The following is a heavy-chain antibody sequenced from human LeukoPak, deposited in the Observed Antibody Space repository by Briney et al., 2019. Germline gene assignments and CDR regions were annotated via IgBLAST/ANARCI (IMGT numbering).Heavy chain of an antibody. Sequence: SETLSLTCAVYGGSFSGYYWSWIRQPPGKGLEWIGEINHSGSTNYNPSLKSRVTISVDTSKNQFSLKLSSVTAADTAVYYCARAGSMIPDYWGQGTLVTVSS. CDR3: ARAGSMIPDY. J-gene: IGHJ4*02. V-gene: IGHV4-34*01. CDR1: GGSFSGYY. CDR2: INHSGST. D-gene: IGHD3-22*01.